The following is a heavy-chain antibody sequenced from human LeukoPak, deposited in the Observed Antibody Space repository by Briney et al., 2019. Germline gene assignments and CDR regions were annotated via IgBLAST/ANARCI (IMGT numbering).Heavy chain of an antibody. CDR2: IIVGGVST. CDR1: GFPFSSYA. CDR3: ANVGYGDGHSDY. V-gene: IGHV3-23*01. J-gene: IGHJ4*02. D-gene: IGHD5-12*01. Sequence: GGSLRLSCAPSGFPFSSYAMSWARHAPGEGREWVSAIIVGGVSTYYADSVKGRFTISRDNSKNTLYLQMSSLRAEDTAVYYCANVGYGDGHSDYWGQGTLVTVSS.